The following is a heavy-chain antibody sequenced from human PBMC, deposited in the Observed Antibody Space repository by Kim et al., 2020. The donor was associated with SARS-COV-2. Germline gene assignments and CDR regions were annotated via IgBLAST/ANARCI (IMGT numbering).Heavy chain of an antibody. CDR1: GGSFSGYY. CDR3: ARVRGITIFGVVIGRDYYYMDV. CDR2: INHSGST. D-gene: IGHD3-3*01. Sequence: SETLSLTCAIYGGSFSGYYWSWIRQPPGKGLEWIGEINHSGSTNYNPTLKSRVTISVDTSKNQFSLTLSSVTAADTAVYYCARVRGITIFGVVIGRDYYYMDVWGKGTTVTVSS. V-gene: IGHV4-34*01. J-gene: IGHJ6*03.